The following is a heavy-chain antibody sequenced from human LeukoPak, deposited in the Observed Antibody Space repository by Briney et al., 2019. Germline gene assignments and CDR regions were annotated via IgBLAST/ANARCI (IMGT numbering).Heavy chain of an antibody. CDR2: IKSKTDGGTT. CDR1: GFAFSNAW. J-gene: IGHJ3*02. CDR3: TTRRDSSRAFDI. D-gene: IGHD3-22*01. V-gene: IGHV3-15*01. Sequence: GGSLRLSCAASGFAFSNAWMSWARQAPGKGLEWVGRIKSKTDGGTTDYAAPVKGRFTISRDDSKNTLYLHMNSLKTEDTAVYYCTTRRDSSRAFDIWGQGTMVTVSS.